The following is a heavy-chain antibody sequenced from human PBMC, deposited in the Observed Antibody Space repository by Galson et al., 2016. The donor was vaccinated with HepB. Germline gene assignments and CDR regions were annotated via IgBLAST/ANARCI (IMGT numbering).Heavy chain of an antibody. D-gene: IGHD2-2*01. J-gene: IGHJ6*02. CDR2: INAGNGNT. CDR3: ARWCSSTSCHGGMDV. CDR1: GYTFTSYA. V-gene: IGHV1-3*01. Sequence: SVKVSCKASGYTFTSYAMHWVRQAPGQRLEWMGWINAGNGNTKYSQKFQGRVTITRDTSARTAYMELSGLRSEDTAVYYCARWCSSTSCHGGMDVWGQGTTVTVSS.